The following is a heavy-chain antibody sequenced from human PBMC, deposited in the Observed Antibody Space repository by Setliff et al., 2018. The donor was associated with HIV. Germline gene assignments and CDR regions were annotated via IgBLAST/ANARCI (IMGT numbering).Heavy chain of an antibody. CDR2: IYPGDSDT. CDR1: GYSFTGYW. CDR3: ARQVPAAIGAFDI. V-gene: IGHV5-51*01. Sequence: GESLKISCKGSGYSFTGYWIGWVRQMPGKGLEWMGIIYPGDSDTRYSPSFQGQVTISADKSISTAYLQWSSLKASDTAMYYCARQVPAAIGAFDIWGQGTMVTVSS. J-gene: IGHJ3*02. D-gene: IGHD2-2*02.